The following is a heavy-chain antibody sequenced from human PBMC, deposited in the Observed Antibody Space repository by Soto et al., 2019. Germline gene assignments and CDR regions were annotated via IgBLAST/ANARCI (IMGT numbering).Heavy chain of an antibody. J-gene: IGHJ6*02. Sequence: GGSLRLSCAASGFTFSSYAMHWVRQAPGKGLEWVAVISYDGSNKYYADSVKGRFTISRDNSKNTLYLQMNSLRAEDTAVYYCARDRSFILDTILYYYYYGLDVWGQGTTVTVSS. D-gene: IGHD5-12*01. V-gene: IGHV3-30-3*01. CDR1: GFTFSSYA. CDR3: ARDRSFILDTILYYYYYGLDV. CDR2: ISYDGSNK.